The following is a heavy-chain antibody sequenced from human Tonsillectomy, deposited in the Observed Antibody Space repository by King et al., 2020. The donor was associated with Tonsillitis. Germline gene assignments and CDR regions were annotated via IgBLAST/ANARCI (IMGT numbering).Heavy chain of an antibody. CDR3: ANGVSLTGYYTLGGDY. J-gene: IGHJ4*02. D-gene: IGHD3-9*01. CDR1: GFTFSSYG. CDR2: ISPDGNTH. Sequence: VQLVESGGDVVQPGRSLRLSCAASGFTFSSYGMHWVRQSPGRGLEWVAVISPDGNTHYYADSVKGRFIISRDNSKNTLYLQMNSPTAEDTAVYYCANGVSLTGYYTLGGDYWGLGTLVTVSA. V-gene: IGHV3-30*18.